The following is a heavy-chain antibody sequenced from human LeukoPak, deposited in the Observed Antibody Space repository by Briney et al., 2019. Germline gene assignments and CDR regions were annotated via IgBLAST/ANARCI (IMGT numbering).Heavy chain of an antibody. V-gene: IGHV4-34*01. CDR1: GVSFSGHY. D-gene: IGHD2-2*01. CDR2: STHSGST. J-gene: IGHJ4*02. Sequence: SETLSLTCAVCGVSFSGHYWTWLRQPPGKGLEWIGESTHSGSTNYNPSLKSRVTISVDTSKNQFSLKLTSVTAADTAVYHCARGRTGAAALDFWGPGTLVTVSS. CDR3: ARGRTGAAALDF.